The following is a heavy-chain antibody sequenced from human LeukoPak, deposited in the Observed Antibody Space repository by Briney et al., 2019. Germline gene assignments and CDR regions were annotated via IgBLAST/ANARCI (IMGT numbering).Heavy chain of an antibody. Sequence: PSETLSLTCTVSGYSISSGYYWGWLRQPPGRGLEWIGTIYHSGSTYYNPSLKSRVTISVDTSKNQFSLKLSSVTAADTAVYYCARGLEIAAAVSFDYWDQGTLVTVSS. V-gene: IGHV4-38-2*02. J-gene: IGHJ4*02. CDR1: GYSISSGYY. CDR2: IYHSGST. D-gene: IGHD6-13*01. CDR3: ARGLEIAAAVSFDY.